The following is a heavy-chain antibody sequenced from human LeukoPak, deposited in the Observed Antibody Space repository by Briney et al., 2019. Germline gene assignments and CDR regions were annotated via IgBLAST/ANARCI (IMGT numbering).Heavy chain of an antibody. CDR2: ISAYNSNT. Sequence: VASVKVSCKASGYTFTSYGISWVRQAPGQGLEWMGWISAYNSNTHYAQKLQGRVTMTTDTSTSTVYMELRSLRSDDTAVYYCARGGLLWFGESIDYWGQGSLVTVSS. J-gene: IGHJ4*02. V-gene: IGHV1-18*01. CDR1: GYTFTSYG. D-gene: IGHD3-10*01. CDR3: ARGGLLWFGESIDY.